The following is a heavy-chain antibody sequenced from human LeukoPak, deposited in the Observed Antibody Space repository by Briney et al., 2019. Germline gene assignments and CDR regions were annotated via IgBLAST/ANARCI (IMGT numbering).Heavy chain of an antibody. CDR2: ITASDTSK. V-gene: IGHV3-48*01. Sequence: GGSLRLSCVASGPSFSSYNKYWVRQAPGKGPEWVAYITASDTSKYYGDFVKSRFAISRDNVKKSLFLQMNSLRAEDTAVYYCVAASAFSSSWRSWGQGTVVTVSS. CDR3: VAASAFSSSWRS. J-gene: IGHJ5*02. D-gene: IGHD6-13*01. CDR1: GPSFSSYN.